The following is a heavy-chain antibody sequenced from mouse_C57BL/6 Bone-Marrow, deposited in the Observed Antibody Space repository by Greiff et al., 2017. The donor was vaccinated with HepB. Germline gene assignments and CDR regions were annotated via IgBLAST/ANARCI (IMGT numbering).Heavy chain of an antibody. CDR1: GFTFSDYG. Sequence: EVKVVESGGGLVKPGGSLKLSCAASGFTFSDYGMHWVRQAPEKGLEWVAYISSGSSTIYYADTVKGRFTISRDNAKNTLFLQMTSLRSEDTAMYYCARPTYDYDDPFAYWGQGTLVTVSA. D-gene: IGHD2-4*01. V-gene: IGHV5-17*01. CDR2: ISSGSSTI. J-gene: IGHJ3*01. CDR3: ARPTYDYDDPFAY.